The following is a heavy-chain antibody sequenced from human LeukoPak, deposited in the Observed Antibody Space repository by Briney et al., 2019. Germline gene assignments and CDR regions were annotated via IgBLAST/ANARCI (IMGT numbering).Heavy chain of an antibody. Sequence: PSETLSLTCALYGGSLCGYYGSCIRQPPGEGRECRGEINHSGSTNYNPSLKSRVTISVDTSKNQFSLKLSSVTAADTAVYYCARLRSTKDAYWGQGTLVTVSS. D-gene: IGHD2-2*01. CDR2: INHSGST. J-gene: IGHJ4*02. V-gene: IGHV4-34*01. CDR3: ARLRSTKDAY. CDR1: GGSLCGYY.